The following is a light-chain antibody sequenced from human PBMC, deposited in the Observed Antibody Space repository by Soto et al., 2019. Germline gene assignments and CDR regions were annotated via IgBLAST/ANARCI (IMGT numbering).Light chain of an antibody. J-gene: IGLJ2*01. CDR2: EVS. CDR1: SSDVGGYNY. CDR3: KAWDNSLNAVV. V-gene: IGLV2-14*01. Sequence: QSALTQPASVSGSPGQSITISCTGTSSDVGGYNYVSWYQQHPGKAPKLMIYEVSNRPSGVPDQFSGSKSGTSASLAITGLQSEDEADYYCKAWDNSLNAVVFGGGTKLTVL.